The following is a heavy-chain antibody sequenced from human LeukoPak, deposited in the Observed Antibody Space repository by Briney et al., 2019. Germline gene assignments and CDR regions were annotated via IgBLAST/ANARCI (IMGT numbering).Heavy chain of an antibody. V-gene: IGHV4-39*01. CDR3: ASRTTVVTPAEYFQH. J-gene: IGHJ1*01. CDR1: GGSISSSSYY. Sequence: SETLSLTCTVSGGSISSSSYYWGWIRQPPGKGLEWIGSIYYSGSTYYNPSLKSRVTISVDTSKNQFSLKLSSVTAADTAVYYCASRTTVVTPAEYFQHWGQGTLVTVSS. D-gene: IGHD4-23*01. CDR2: IYYSGST.